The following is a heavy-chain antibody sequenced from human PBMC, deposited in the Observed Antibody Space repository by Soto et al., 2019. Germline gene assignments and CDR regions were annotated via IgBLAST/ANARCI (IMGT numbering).Heavy chain of an antibody. CDR3: ARDPSWGRGATTDYFDY. V-gene: IGHV1-3*01. D-gene: IGHD1-26*01. CDR2: INAGNGNT. Sequence: ASVKVSCKASGYTFTSYAMHWVRQAPGQRLEWMGWINAGNGNTKYSQKFQGRVTITRDTSASIAYMELSSLRSEDTAVYYCARDPSWGRGATTDYFDYWGQGTLVTVSS. CDR1: GYTFTSYA. J-gene: IGHJ4*02.